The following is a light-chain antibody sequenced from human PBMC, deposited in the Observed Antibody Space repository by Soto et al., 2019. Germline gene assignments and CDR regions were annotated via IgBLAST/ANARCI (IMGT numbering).Light chain of an antibody. J-gene: IGKJ1*01. V-gene: IGKV3-20*01. CDR1: QSVSDNY. Sequence: EIVLTQSPGTLSLSPGERATLSCRASQSVSDNYLTWYQQKPGQAPRLLIYGASIRATGIPDRFSGSGSGQDFTLTISRLEPADFAVYYCQQYSSSPRTFGQGTKVEIK. CDR2: GAS. CDR3: QQYSSSPRT.